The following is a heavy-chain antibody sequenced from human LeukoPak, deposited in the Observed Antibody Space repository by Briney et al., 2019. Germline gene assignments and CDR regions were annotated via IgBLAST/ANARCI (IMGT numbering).Heavy chain of an antibody. D-gene: IGHD3-22*01. V-gene: IGHV4-59*01. J-gene: IGHJ5*02. Sequence: PSETLSLTCTVSGGSISSYYWSWIRRPPGKGLEWSGYIYYSGSTNYNPSLKSRVTISVDTSKNQFSLKLSSVTAADTAVYYCARVHTVFPHSSGYYGRLYNWFDPWGQGTLVTVSS. CDR1: GGSISSYY. CDR2: IYYSGST. CDR3: ARVHTVFPHSSGYYGRLYNWFDP.